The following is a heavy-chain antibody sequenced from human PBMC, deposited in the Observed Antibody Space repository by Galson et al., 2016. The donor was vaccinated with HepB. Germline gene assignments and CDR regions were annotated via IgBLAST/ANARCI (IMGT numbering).Heavy chain of an antibody. CDR3: ATTISGCFDP. D-gene: IGHD1-14*01. V-gene: IGHV5-51*01. CDR2: IYPGDSDT. J-gene: IGHJ5*02. CDR1: GYTFTNYW. Sequence: QSGAEVKKPGESLKISCQGSGYTFTNYWVAWVRQVPGKGLEWMGVIYPGDSDTRYSPSFQGHVSVSVDKSTSTAYLHWSSLKTSDTAIYFCATTISGCFDPWGQGTLVTVSS.